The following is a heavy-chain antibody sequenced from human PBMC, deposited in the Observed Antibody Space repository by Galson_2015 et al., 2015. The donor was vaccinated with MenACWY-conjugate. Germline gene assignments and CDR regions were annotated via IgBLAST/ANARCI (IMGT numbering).Heavy chain of an antibody. J-gene: IGHJ5*02. CDR1: GDSVSSHSAA. CDR3: AREGSSRYHSDYFCCAS. CDR2: TYYRSQWHY. V-gene: IGHV6-1*01. D-gene: IGHD3-22*01. Sequence: CAISGDSVSSHSAAWNWIRQSPSRGFEWLGRTYYRSQWHYDYAVSVKGRMTINPDTSKNEISLQLHSVTPEDPAVYYCAREGSSRYHSDYFCCASWGQGTLVTVSS.